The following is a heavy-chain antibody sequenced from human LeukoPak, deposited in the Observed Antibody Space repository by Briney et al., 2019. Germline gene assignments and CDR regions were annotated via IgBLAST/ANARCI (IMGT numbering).Heavy chain of an antibody. V-gene: IGHV3-33*01. CDR2: IWDDGNNK. Sequence: HPGRSLRLSCAASGFTFTSYGMHWVRQAPGKGLDWVALIWDDGNNKYYADSVKGRFTISRDNAKNSLYLQMNSLRAEDTAVYYCARARGHTYYYDSSGPFDYWGQGTLVTVSS. J-gene: IGHJ4*02. D-gene: IGHD3-22*01. CDR3: ARARGHTYYYDSSGPFDY. CDR1: GFTFTSYG.